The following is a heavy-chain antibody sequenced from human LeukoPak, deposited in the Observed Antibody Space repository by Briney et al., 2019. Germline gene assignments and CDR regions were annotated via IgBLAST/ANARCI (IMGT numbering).Heavy chain of an antibody. CDR2: ISSSGGKT. Sequence: GESLRLSCAASGFTFSNYGMRWVRQAPGKGLEWVSAISSSGGKTYYADSVKGRLTISRDNSKDTLYLQMNSLRAEDTAVYYCASRDPCSGGTCYGLGYWGQGTLVTVSS. D-gene: IGHD2-15*01. V-gene: IGHV3-23*01. J-gene: IGHJ4*02. CDR1: GFTFSNYG. CDR3: ASRDPCSGGTCYGLGY.